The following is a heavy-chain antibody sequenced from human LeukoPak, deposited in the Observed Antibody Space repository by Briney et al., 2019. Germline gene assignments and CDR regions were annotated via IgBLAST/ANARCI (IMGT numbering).Heavy chain of an antibody. D-gene: IGHD3-10*01. CDR2: IYTSGST. CDR3: ARVSLRGYYGSGSYYNLIDY. CDR1: GGSISSGSYY. V-gene: IGHV4-61*02. J-gene: IGHJ4*02. Sequence: SQTLSLTCTVSGGSISSGSYYWSWIRQPARKGLEWIGRIYTSGSTNYNPSLNSRVTISVDTSRNQFSLKLSSVTAADTAVYYCARVSLRGYYGSGSYYNLIDYWGQGTLVTVSS.